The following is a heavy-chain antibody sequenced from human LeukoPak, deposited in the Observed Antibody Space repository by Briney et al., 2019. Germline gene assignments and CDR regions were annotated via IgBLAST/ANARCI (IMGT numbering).Heavy chain of an antibody. Sequence: GESLRLSCPASGFTFSSYAMSWVRQPPGKGLEWVSAISGSGGSTYYADSVKGRFTISRDNSQNTLYLQMNSLRAEDTAVYYCAKGGYSYISFDYWGQGTLVTVSS. CDR3: AKGGYSYISFDY. V-gene: IGHV3-23*01. CDR1: GFTFSSYA. J-gene: IGHJ4*02. D-gene: IGHD5-18*01. CDR2: ISGSGGST.